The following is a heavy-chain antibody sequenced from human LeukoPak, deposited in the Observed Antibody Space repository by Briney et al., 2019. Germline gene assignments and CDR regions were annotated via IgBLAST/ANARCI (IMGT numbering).Heavy chain of an antibody. Sequence: ASVKVSCKASVGTLSSYTISWVRQAPRQGLEWMGRIIPILGIANYTQKFQGRVTITADKSTSTAYVELSSLRSEDTAVYYCARALPGRITMIVVGGGAFDIWGQGTMVTVSS. CDR1: VGTLSSYT. CDR2: IIPILGIA. J-gene: IGHJ3*02. D-gene: IGHD3-22*01. CDR3: ARALPGRITMIVVGGGAFDI. V-gene: IGHV1-69*02.